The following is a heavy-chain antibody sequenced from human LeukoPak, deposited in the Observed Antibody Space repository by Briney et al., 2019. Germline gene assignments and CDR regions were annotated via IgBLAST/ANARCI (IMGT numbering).Heavy chain of an antibody. CDR1: GGSFSGYY. Sequence: SETLSLTCAVYGGSFSGYYWSWIRQPPGKGLEWIREMNHSGSTNYNPSLKSRVTISVDTSKNPFSLKLSSVTAADTAVYYCARRLGRKYGERLYYNHYMDVWGKGTTVTISS. J-gene: IGHJ6*03. V-gene: IGHV4-34*01. CDR3: ARRLGRKYGERLYYNHYMDV. CDR2: MNHSGST. D-gene: IGHD3-10*01.